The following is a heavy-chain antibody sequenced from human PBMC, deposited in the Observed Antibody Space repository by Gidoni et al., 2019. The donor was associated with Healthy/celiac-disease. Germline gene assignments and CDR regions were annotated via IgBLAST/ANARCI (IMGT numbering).Heavy chain of an antibody. J-gene: IGHJ2*01. CDR1: GFTFSSYA. D-gene: IGHD3-16*01. V-gene: IGHV3-30-3*01. CDR3: ARGFPPLGANGRGYFDL. CDR2: ISYDGSNK. Sequence: QVQLVESGGVVVQPGRSLRLSCAASGFTFSSYAMHWVRQAPGKGLEWVAVISYDGSNKYYADSVKGRFTISRDNSKNTLYLQMNSLRAEDTAVYYCARGFPPLGANGRGYFDLWGRGTLVTVSS.